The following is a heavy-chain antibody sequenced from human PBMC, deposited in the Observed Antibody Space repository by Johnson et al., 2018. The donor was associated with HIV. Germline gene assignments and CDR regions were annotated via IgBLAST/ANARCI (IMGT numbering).Heavy chain of an antibody. V-gene: IGHV3-53*01. D-gene: IGHD1-7*01. CDR1: GFTVSSNY. Sequence: VQLVESGGGVVQPGGSLRLSCAASGFTVSSNYMSWVRQAPGKGLEWVSVIYSGGSTYYADSVKGRFTISRDNSKNTLYLQMNSLRAEDTAVYYCARAGQLPEDAFDIWGQGTVVAVSS. CDR3: ARAGQLPEDAFDI. J-gene: IGHJ3*02. CDR2: IYSGGST.